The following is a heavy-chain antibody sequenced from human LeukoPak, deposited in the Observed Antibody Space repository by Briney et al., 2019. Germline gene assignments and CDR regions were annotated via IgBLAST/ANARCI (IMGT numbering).Heavy chain of an antibody. Sequence: SETLSLTCTVSGGSISSYYWSWIRQPPGKGLEWIGYIHYSGTTKYNPSLKSRVTISVDTSKNQFSLKLTSVTAADTAVYYCARYLDGYNLLFHYWGQGTLVTVSS. CDR3: ARYLDGYNLLFHY. D-gene: IGHD5-24*01. V-gene: IGHV4-59*01. CDR2: IHYSGTT. CDR1: GGSISSYY. J-gene: IGHJ4*02.